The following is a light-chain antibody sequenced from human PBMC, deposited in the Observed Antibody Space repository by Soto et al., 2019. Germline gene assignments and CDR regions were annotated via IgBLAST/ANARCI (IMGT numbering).Light chain of an antibody. Sequence: QSALTQPASVSGSPGQSITISCTGTRRDVGGYNRVSWYQQHPGKAPKLIIYEVTDRPSGVSNRFSGSKSGNTASLTISGLQAEDEAEYYCSSYTNINTRACVFGTGTKVTVL. V-gene: IGLV2-14*01. CDR2: EVT. CDR1: RRDVGGYNR. CDR3: SSYTNINTRACV. J-gene: IGLJ1*01.